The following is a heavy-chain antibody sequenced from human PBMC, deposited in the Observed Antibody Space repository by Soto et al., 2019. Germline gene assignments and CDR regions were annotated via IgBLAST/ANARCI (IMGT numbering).Heavy chain of an antibody. Sequence: QMQLVQSGPEVKKPGTSVKVSCKASGFTFTSSAVQWVRQARGQRLEWIGWIVVGSGNTNYAQKFQERVTITRDMSTSTAYMELSSLRSEDTAVYYCAAKYPYDSSGYYHFDYWGQGTLVTVSS. D-gene: IGHD3-22*01. J-gene: IGHJ4*02. CDR3: AAKYPYDSSGYYHFDY. CDR1: GFTFTSSA. CDR2: IVVGSGNT. V-gene: IGHV1-58*01.